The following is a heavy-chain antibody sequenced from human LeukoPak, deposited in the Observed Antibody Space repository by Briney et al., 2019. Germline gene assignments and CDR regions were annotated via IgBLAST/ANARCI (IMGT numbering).Heavy chain of an antibody. CDR2: ISSSSSTT. V-gene: IGHV3-48*04. D-gene: IGHD3-10*01. Sequence: GGSLRLSCAASGFTFSSYSMNWVRQAPGKGLEWVSYISSSSSTTYYADSVKGRFTISRDNAKNSLYLQMNSLRAEDTAVYYCAREDGDPVYYCYMDVWGKGTTVTVSS. CDR3: AREDGDPVYYCYMDV. CDR1: GFTFSSYS. J-gene: IGHJ6*03.